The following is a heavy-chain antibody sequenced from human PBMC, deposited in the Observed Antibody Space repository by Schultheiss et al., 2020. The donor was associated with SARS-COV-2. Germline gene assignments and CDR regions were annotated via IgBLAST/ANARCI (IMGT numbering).Heavy chain of an antibody. Sequence: SETLSLTCAVYSGSFSGYYWSWIRQPPGKGLEWIGEINHSGGTNYNPSLKSRVTISVDTSKNQFSLKLSSVTAADTAVYYCARRVVVVPAVGYMDVWGKGTTVTVSS. V-gene: IGHV4-34*01. D-gene: IGHD2-2*01. CDR1: SGSFSGYY. CDR3: ARRVVVVPAVGYMDV. J-gene: IGHJ6*03. CDR2: INHSGGT.